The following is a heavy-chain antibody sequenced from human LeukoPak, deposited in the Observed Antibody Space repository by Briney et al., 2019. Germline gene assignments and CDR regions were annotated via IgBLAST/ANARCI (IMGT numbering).Heavy chain of an antibody. J-gene: IGHJ4*02. CDR1: GFTLSSYW. CDR3: AKDYVPKTYYYDSSGPYFDY. CDR2: ISGSGGST. V-gene: IGHV3-23*01. D-gene: IGHD3-22*01. Sequence: GGSLRLSCAASGFTLSSYWMSWVRQAPGKGLEWVSAISGSGGSTYYADSVKGRFTISRDNSKNTLYLQMNSLRAEDTAVYYCAKDYVPKTYYYDSSGPYFDYWGQGTLVTVSS.